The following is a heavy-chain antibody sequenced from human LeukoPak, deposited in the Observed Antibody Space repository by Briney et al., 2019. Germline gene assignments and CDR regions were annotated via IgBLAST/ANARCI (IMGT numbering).Heavy chain of an antibody. V-gene: IGHV3-21*01. CDR2: ISSSSDDI. Sequence: PGGSLRLSCAASGFTFSSYSMNWVRQAPGKGLEWVSSISSSSDDIYYADSVKGRFTVSRHDAKNSLYLQMNSLRAEDTAVYYCARVRGFTYGLTPDYWGQGTLVTVSS. J-gene: IGHJ4*02. CDR3: ARVRGFTYGLTPDY. D-gene: IGHD5-18*01. CDR1: GFTFSSYS.